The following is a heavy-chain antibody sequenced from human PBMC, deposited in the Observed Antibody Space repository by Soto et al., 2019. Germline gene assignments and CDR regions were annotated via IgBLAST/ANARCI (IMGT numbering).Heavy chain of an antibody. CDR3: ASYQQSYAFDI. D-gene: IGHD2-2*01. Sequence: QVQLQESGPGLVKPSQTLSLTCTVSGGSISSGGYYWSWIRQHPGKGLEWIGYIFSSGRTYSNPSLKSRVTKSVDPSKNQFSLKLSSATAADTAVYYCASYQQSYAFDIWGQGTMVTVSS. CDR1: GGSISSGGYY. CDR2: IFSSGRT. V-gene: IGHV4-31*03. J-gene: IGHJ3*02.